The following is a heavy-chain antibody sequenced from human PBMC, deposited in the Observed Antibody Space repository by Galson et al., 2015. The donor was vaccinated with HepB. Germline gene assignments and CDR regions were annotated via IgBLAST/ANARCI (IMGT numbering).Heavy chain of an antibody. Sequence: SVKVSCKASGYTFTAYTINWVRQAPGQGLERMGQINTDTGDPSYAQGFIGRFVFSLDTSVGTAFLQISGLKTEDTAIYFCARSGANQVVVAPIDETPPELLASWGQGTLVTVSS. CDR3: ARSGANQVVVAPIDETPPELLAS. CDR2: INTDTGDP. CDR1: GYTFTAYT. J-gene: IGHJ4*02. D-gene: IGHD2-15*01. V-gene: IGHV7-4-1*02.